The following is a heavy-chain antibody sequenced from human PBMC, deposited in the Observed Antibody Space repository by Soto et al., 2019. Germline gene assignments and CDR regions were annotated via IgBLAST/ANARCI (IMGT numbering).Heavy chain of an antibody. D-gene: IGHD6-13*01. CDR1: GGSISTSNW. V-gene: IGHV4-4*02. Sequence: QVQLQESGPGLVKPSGTLSLTCAVSGGSISTSNWWSWVRQPPGKGLEWIGEVYRTGSTNYNPSLASRLTIPVAKSKHQSSLKLTSGTAAATAVYYCARARATIAAAAIFDCWGQGTLVTVSS. CDR2: VYRTGST. CDR3: ARARATIAAAAIFDC. J-gene: IGHJ4*02.